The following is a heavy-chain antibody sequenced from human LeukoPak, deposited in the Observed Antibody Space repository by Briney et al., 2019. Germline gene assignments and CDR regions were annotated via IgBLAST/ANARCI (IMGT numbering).Heavy chain of an antibody. CDR3: AREGSSSSSDDWFDP. CDR2: IYYSGST. CDR1: GGSISSSSYY. D-gene: IGHD6-6*01. J-gene: IGHJ5*02. Sequence: SETLSLTCTVSGGSISSSSYYWGWIRQPPGKGLEWIGSIYYSGSTYYNPSLKSRVTISVDTSKNQFSLKLSSVTAADTAVYYCAREGSSSSSDDWFDPWGQGTLVTASS. V-gene: IGHV4-39*07.